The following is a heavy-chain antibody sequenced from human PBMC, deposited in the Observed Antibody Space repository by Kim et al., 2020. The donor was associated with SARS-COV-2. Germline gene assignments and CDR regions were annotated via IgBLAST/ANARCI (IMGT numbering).Heavy chain of an antibody. CDR3: AKGRGPSGSGSHYPEH. J-gene: IGHJ1*01. D-gene: IGHD3-10*01. CDR2: ISGSGDST. Sequence: GGSLRLSCAASGFTFSSYAMNWVRQAPGKWLEWVSAISGSGDSTYYADSVKGRFTISRDNSKNTLYLQINNLRDEDTAVYYCAKGRGPSGSGSHYPEHWGQGTLVTVSS. V-gene: IGHV3-23*01. CDR1: GFTFSSYA.